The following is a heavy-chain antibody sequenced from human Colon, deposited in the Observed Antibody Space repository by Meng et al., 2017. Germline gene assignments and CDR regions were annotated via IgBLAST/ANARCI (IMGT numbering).Heavy chain of an antibody. CDR2: MSGTDRTT. J-gene: IGHJ4*02. V-gene: IGHV3-23*01. Sequence: GGSLRLSCAASGFTFRNYAMTWVRQAPGKGLEWVSAMSGTDRTTYHADSVKGRFTISRDNSENTLYLQMNSLRAEDTALYFCARGSMEGLDYWGQGTLVTVSS. CDR3: ARGSMEGLDY. CDR1: GFTFRNYA. D-gene: IGHD2/OR15-2a*01.